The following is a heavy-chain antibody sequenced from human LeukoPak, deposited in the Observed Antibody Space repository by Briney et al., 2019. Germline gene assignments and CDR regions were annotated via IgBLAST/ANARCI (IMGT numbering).Heavy chain of an antibody. CDR2: ISGSGGST. D-gene: IGHD3-16*01. Sequence: GGSLRLSCAASGFTFSSYAMSWVRQAPGKGLEWVSAISGSGGSTYYADSVKGRFTISRDNSKNMLYLQMNSLRAEDTAVYYCAKSLYGLGELYPNRGSCDIWGQGTMVTVSS. J-gene: IGHJ3*02. V-gene: IGHV3-23*01. CDR1: GFTFSSYA. CDR3: AKSLYGLGELYPNRGSCDI.